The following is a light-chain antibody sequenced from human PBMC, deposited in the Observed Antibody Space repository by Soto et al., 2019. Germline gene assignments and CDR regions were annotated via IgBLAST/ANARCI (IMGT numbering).Light chain of an antibody. V-gene: IGLV2-14*01. CDR2: EVT. J-gene: IGLJ1*01. Sequence: QSVLTPPASVSGSPGQSITISCTGTSGDIGSYNRVSWYQQHPGKAPKLIIYEVTDRPSGVSNRFSGSKSGNTASLTISGLQAGDEAEYYCSSYTNINTRACVFGTGTKVTVL. CDR3: SSYTNINTRACV. CDR1: SGDIGSYNR.